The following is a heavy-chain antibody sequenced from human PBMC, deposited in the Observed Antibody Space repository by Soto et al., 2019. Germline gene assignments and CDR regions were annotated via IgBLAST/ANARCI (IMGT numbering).Heavy chain of an antibody. Sequence: EVQLVESGGGLVKPGGSLRLSCAASGFIFSSYSMNWVRQAPGKGLEWISSVSSTGSFIDYTDSLKGRFTISRDNAKSSLSLQMNSLRAEDTGLYYCARETNPYTTSSHAFDIWGQGTMVTVSS. CDR3: ARETNPYTTSSHAFDI. D-gene: IGHD6-6*01. J-gene: IGHJ3*02. CDR1: GFIFSSYS. V-gene: IGHV3-21*01. CDR2: VSSTGSFI.